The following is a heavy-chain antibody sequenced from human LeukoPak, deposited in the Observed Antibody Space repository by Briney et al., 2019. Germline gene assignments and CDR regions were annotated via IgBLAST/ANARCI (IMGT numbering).Heavy chain of an antibody. D-gene: IGHD6-6*01. CDR1: GFTFSSYA. CDR2: ISGSGGST. CDR3: VREYSSSSGRAFDI. Sequence: PGGSLRLSCAASGFTFSSYAMSWVRQAPGKGLEWVSAISGSGGSTYYADSVKGRFTISRDNAKNILYLEMNSLRAEDTAVYYCVREYSSSSGRAFDIWGQGTKVTVSS. V-gene: IGHV3-23*01. J-gene: IGHJ3*02.